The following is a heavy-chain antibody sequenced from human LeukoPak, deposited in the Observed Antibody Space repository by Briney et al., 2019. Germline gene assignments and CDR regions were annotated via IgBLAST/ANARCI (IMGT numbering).Heavy chain of an antibody. CDR1: GFTFSSYG. CDR3: TTTGPHYDILTGPTLGEDY. CDR2: IKSKTDGGTT. J-gene: IGHJ4*02. D-gene: IGHD3-9*01. Sequence: PGGSLRLSCAASGFTFSSYGMHWVRQAPGKGLEWVGRIKSKTDGGTTDYAAPVKGRFTISRDDSKNTLYLQMNSLKTEDTAVYYCTTTGPHYDILTGPTLGEDYWGQGTLVTVSS. V-gene: IGHV3-15*01.